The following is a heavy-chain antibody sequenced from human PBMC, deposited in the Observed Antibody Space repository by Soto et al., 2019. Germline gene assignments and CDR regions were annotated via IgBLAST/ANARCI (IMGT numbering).Heavy chain of an antibody. Sequence: QVQLVESGVGVVQPGRSLRLSCAASGFSFSSYGMHWVRQPPGKGLEGVAVIAFDGSNRYYADSVKGRFTISRDNSKNALYLQMNSLRPEDTAVYYCTKDLGHCTSTNCAIDSWGQGTLVTVS. D-gene: IGHD2-2*01. J-gene: IGHJ4*02. CDR2: IAFDGSNR. CDR1: GFSFSSYG. CDR3: TKDLGHCTSTNCAIDS. V-gene: IGHV3-30*18.